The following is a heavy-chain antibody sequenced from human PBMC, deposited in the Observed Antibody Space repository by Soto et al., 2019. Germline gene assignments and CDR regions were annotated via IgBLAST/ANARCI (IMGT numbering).Heavy chain of an antibody. CDR2: ISGSGGST. D-gene: IGHD6-13*01. Sequence: EVQLLESGGGLVQPGGSLRLSCAASGFTFSSYAMSWVRQAPGKGLEWVSAISGSGGSTYYVDSVKGRFTISRDKSKNTLYLQMNSLRAEDTAVYYSAKDRLRSSWYDDCWGQGTLVTDSS. CDR1: GFTFSSYA. J-gene: IGHJ4*02. CDR3: AKDRLRSSWYDDC. V-gene: IGHV3-23*01.